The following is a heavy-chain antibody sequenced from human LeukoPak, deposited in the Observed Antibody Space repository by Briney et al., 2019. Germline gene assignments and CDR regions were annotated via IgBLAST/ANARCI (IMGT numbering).Heavy chain of an antibody. D-gene: IGHD2-2*02. CDR1: GFTFDDYA. J-gene: IGHJ5*02. CDR2: ISWDGGST. V-gene: IGHV3-43D*03. Sequence: PGGSLRLSCAASGFTFDDYAMHWVRQAPGKGLEWVSLISWDGGSTYYADSVKGRFTISRDNAKNSLYLQMNSLRAEDTAVYYCARTGVPAAIVRWFDPWGQGTLVTVSS. CDR3: ARTGVPAAIVRWFDP.